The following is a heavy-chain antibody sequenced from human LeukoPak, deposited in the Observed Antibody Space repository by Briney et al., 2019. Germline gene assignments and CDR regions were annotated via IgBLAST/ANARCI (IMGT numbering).Heavy chain of an antibody. CDR3: ARDRLYYDSSSGYYYYYYGMDV. CDR2: IWYDGSNK. V-gene: IGHV3-33*01. CDR1: GFTFSSYG. Sequence: PGRSLRLSCAASGFTFSSYGMHWVRQAPGKGLEWVAVIWYDGSNKYYADSVKGRFTISRDNSKNTLYLQTNSLRAEDTAVYYCARDRLYYDSSSGYYYYYYGMDVWGQGTTVTVSS. J-gene: IGHJ6*02. D-gene: IGHD3-22*01.